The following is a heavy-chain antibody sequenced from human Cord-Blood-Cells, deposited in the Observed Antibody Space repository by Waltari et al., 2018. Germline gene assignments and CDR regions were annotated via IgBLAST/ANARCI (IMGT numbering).Heavy chain of an antibody. CDR3: ARGGNYVNYYYGMDV. CDR1: GGTFSSYA. V-gene: IGHV1-69*12. CDR2: IIPIFGTA. Sequence: QVQLVQSGAEGKKPGASVKVSCKDSGGTFSSYAISWVRQAPGQGLEWMGGIIPIFGTANYAQEFQGRVTITADESTSTAYMGLSSLRSEETAVYYCARGGNYVNYYYGMDVWGQGTTVTVSS. D-gene: IGHD1-7*01. J-gene: IGHJ6*02.